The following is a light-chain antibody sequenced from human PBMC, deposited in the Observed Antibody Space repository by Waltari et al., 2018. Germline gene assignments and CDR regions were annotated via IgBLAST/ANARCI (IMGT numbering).Light chain of an antibody. Sequence: CRASHTIRKSNLAWYHQKPGQAPRLIMYEASRRATGIPDRFSGSESGTDFTLTISRLEPEDFAVYYCQHYADSPYSFGQGTKLEFK. CDR3: QHYADSPYS. V-gene: IGKV3-20*01. CDR1: HTIRKSN. CDR2: EAS. J-gene: IGKJ2*03.